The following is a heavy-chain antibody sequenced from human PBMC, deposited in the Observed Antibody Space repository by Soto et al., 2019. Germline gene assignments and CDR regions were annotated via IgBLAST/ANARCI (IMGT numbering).Heavy chain of an antibody. V-gene: IGHV3-30*18. CDR3: AKVRIPYGRFSAYGSGSYYGGNYYYYYYMDV. CDR2: ISYDGSNK. D-gene: IGHD3-10*01. Sequence: PGGSLRLSCAASGFTFSSYGMHWVRQAPGKGLEWVAVISYDGSNKYYADSVKGRFTISRDNSKNTLYLQMNSLRAEDTAVYYCAKVRIPYGRFSAYGSGSYYGGNYYYYYYMDVWGKGTTVTVSS. CDR1: GFTFSSYG. J-gene: IGHJ6*03.